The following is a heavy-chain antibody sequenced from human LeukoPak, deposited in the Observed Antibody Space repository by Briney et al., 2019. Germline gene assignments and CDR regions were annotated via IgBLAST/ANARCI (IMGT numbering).Heavy chain of an antibody. Sequence: SESLSLTCTVSGDSINSLDLWSWVRQPPGKGLERIGEMYLSGTTHSNPSVKSRVTISIDKSKNQFFLNLSSVTAADTAVYYCAGLVGRYSSGLYYYYFDYWGQGTLVTVSS. CDR3: AGLVGRYSSGLYYYYFDY. CDR1: GDSINSLDL. V-gene: IGHV4-4*02. CDR2: MYLSGTT. J-gene: IGHJ4*02. D-gene: IGHD3-22*01.